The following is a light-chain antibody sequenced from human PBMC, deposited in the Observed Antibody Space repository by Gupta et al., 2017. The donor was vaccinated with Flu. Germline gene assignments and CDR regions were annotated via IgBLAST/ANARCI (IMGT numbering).Light chain of an antibody. CDR3: TSYAGSNNWV. CDR1: SSDVGGYKY. J-gene: IGLJ3*02. V-gene: IGLV2-8*01. Sequence: SVTISCTGTSSDVGGYKYVSWYQHHPGKAPKLMIYEVSKRPSGVPDRFSGSKSGNTASLTVSGLQAEDEADYYCTSYAGSNNWVFGGGTKLTVL. CDR2: EVS.